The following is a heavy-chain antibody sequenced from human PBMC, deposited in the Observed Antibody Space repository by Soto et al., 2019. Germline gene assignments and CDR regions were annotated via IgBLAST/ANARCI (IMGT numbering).Heavy chain of an antibody. CDR2: INAGNGNT. CDR3: ARSIVVVTALDY. Sequence: GASVKVSWKASGYTFTSYAMHWGRPAPGQRLEWMGWINAGNGNTKYSQKFQGRVTITRDTSASTAYMELSSLRSEDTAVYYCARSIVVVTALDYWGQGTLVTVSS. V-gene: IGHV1-3*01. D-gene: IGHD2-21*02. CDR1: GYTFTSYA. J-gene: IGHJ4*02.